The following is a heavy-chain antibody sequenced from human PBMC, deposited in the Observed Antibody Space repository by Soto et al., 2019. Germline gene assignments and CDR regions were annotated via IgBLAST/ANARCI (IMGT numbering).Heavy chain of an antibody. CDR1: GFTFGDYP. D-gene: IGHD4-17*01. CDR3: TRELFGDYNY. CDR2: IRSKAYGGTT. V-gene: IGHV3-49*04. J-gene: IGHJ4*02. Sequence: PVGSLRLSCTTSGFTFGDYPMTWVRQAPGRGLEWLGFIRSKAYGGTTEYAASVKDRFTISRDDSKSIAYLQMNSLKAEDTAVYFCTRELFGDYNYWGLGTLVTVSS.